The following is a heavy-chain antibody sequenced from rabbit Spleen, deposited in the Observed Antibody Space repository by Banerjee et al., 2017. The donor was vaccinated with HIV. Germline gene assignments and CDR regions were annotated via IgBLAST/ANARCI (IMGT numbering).Heavy chain of an antibody. J-gene: IGHJ6*01. CDR3: ARDSGTSFSSYGMDL. V-gene: IGHV1S45*01. CDR1: GLDFSSFYW. Sequence: QEQLEESGGDLVKPGASLTLTCKASGLDFSSFYWICWVRQAPGKGLEWIACIDVTKYGATYYASWARGRFTISKTSSTTVTLQMTSLTAADTATYFCARDSGTSFSSYGMDLWGQGTLVTVS. CDR2: IDVTKYGAT. D-gene: IGHD8-1*01.